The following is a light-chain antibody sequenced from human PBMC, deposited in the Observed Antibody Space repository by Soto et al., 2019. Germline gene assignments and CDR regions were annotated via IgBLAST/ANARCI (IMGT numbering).Light chain of an antibody. CDR2: GAS. CDR3: QQHGSSPLIT. CDR1: QGVTGNY. Sequence: EIVLMQSPGTLSLSPGERATLSCRASQGVTGNYLAWYQQKPGQAPRLLIYGASTRATGIPDRFSGSGSGTDFTLTISRLEPEDFAVYYCQQHGSSPLITFGQGTRLEIK. V-gene: IGKV3-20*01. J-gene: IGKJ5*01.